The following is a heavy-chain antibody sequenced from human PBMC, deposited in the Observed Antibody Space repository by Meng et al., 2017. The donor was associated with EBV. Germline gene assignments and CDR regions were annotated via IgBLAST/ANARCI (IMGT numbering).Heavy chain of an antibody. CDR1: GGTFRSGA. D-gene: IGHD3-10*01. Sequence: GEWVQSGAEGKKPGSSGKVSCKTSGGTFRSGAISWVRQSPGQGLEWMGGLIPMSDAPHYAQKFQGRVTITADESTSTHYMDLSGLRSEDTAVYYCASESGRGFTPDYWGQGTLVTVSS. V-gene: IGHV1-69*01. J-gene: IGHJ4*02. CDR2: LIPMSDAP. CDR3: ASESGRGFTPDY.